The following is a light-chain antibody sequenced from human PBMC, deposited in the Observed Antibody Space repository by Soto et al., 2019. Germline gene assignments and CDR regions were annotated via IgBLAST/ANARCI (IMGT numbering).Light chain of an antibody. CDR3: QQYGTSPWT. J-gene: IGKJ1*01. CDR1: QSVSSSF. CDR2: GAS. V-gene: IGKV3-20*01. Sequence: EIVLTQSPGSLSLSLGERATLSCRASQSVSSSFLAWYQWKPGQAPRLLIYGASSRATGIPDRFSGSGSGTEFTLTISRLEPEDFAVYYCQQYGTSPWTFGQGTKVEIK.